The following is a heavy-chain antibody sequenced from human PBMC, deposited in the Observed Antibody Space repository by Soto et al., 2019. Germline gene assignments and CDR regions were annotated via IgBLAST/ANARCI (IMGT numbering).Heavy chain of an antibody. D-gene: IGHD3-10*01. Sequence: KIYCTDSAYHLLRYWLAWVRQMPGKGLEWMGIIYPGDSDATYSPSFEGQVTFSVDKSISTAYMELSRLRSDDTAVYYCASLFVPKEGRTADYWGQGTLVT. CDR1: AYHLLRYW. J-gene: IGHJ4*02. CDR3: ASLFVPKEGRTADY. CDR2: IYPGDSDA. V-gene: IGHV5-51*01.